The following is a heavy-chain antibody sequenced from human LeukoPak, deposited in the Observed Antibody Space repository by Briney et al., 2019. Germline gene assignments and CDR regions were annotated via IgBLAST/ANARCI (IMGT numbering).Heavy chain of an antibody. CDR3: ARGFNYDSSGYLYNWFDP. J-gene: IGHJ5*02. CDR2: IYYSGST. D-gene: IGHD3-22*01. CDR1: GGSISSYY. Sequence: SETLSLTCTVSGGSISSYYWSWIRQPPGKGLEWIGYIYYSGSTNYNPSLKSRVTISVDTTKNQFSLKLSSVTAADTAVYYCARGFNYDSSGYLYNWFDPWGQGTLVTVSS. V-gene: IGHV4-59*01.